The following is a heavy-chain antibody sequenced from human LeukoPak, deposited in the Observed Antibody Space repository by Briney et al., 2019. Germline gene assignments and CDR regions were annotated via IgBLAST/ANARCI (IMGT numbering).Heavy chain of an antibody. D-gene: IGHD4-17*01. V-gene: IGHV4-59*01. Sequence: SETLSLTCTVSSGSISSYYWSWIRQPPGKGLEWIGYIYYSGSTNYNPSLKSRVTISVDTSKDQFSLKLSSVTAADTAVYYCARDYYDYGDYLEWYFDLWGRGTLVTVSS. J-gene: IGHJ2*01. CDR2: IYYSGST. CDR1: SGSISSYY. CDR3: ARDYYDYGDYLEWYFDL.